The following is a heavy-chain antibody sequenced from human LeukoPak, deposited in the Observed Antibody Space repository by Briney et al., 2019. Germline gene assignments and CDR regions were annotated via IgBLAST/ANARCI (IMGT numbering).Heavy chain of an antibody. J-gene: IGHJ6*03. V-gene: IGHV1-2*02. CDR2: INPNSGGT. CDR3: ASLGYCSSTSCRAAFYYYYMDV. Sequence: ASVKVSCKASGYTFTGYYMHWVRQAPGQGLEWMGWINPNSGGTNYAQKFQGRVTMTRDTSISTAYMELSRLRSDDTAVYYCASLGYCSSTSCRAAFYYYYMDVWGKGTTVTVSS. D-gene: IGHD2-2*01. CDR1: GYTFTGYY.